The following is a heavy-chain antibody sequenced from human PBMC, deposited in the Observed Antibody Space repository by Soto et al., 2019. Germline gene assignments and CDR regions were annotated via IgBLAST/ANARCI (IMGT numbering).Heavy chain of an antibody. Sequence: GESLKISCKGSGYSFTSYWISWVRQMPGKGLEWMGRIDPSDSYTNYSPSFQGHVTISADKSISTAYLQWSSLKASDTAMYYCARGVVPAAMPVYYYYGMDVWGQGTTVTVSS. CDR3: ARGVVPAAMPVYYYYGMDV. D-gene: IGHD2-2*01. J-gene: IGHJ6*02. CDR1: GYSFTSYW. CDR2: IDPSDSYT. V-gene: IGHV5-10-1*01.